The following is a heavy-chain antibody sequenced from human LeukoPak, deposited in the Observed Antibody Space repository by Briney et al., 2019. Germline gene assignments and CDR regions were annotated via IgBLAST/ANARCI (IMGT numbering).Heavy chain of an antibody. Sequence: SGGSLRLSCTASGFSFGDYGMSWVRQAPGKGLEWVSFIRSTTHSGKTEYAASVKGRFTMSRDDSKRIAYLQMNSLKTEDTAVYYCTRAPYNSENYPYCFDFWGQRTLVTVSS. CDR3: TRAPYNSENYPYCFDF. CDR1: GFSFGDYG. D-gene: IGHD1-7*01. J-gene: IGHJ4*02. V-gene: IGHV3-49*04. CDR2: IRSTTHSGKT.